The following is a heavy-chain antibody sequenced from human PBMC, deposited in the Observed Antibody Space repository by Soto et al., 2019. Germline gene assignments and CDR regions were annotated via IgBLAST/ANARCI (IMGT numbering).Heavy chain of an antibody. V-gene: IGHV3-30*09. J-gene: IGHJ4*02. D-gene: IGHD2-8*01. CDR3: ARRLTKTVSALGY. CDR2: IPKNGANK. CDR1: GFTFTSFA. Sequence: QVQLVESGGGVVQTGASLRLSCSASGFTFTSFAIHWVRQAPGKGLGWVPVIPKNGANKYSPESVRGRFGISKDNSKNTVELEMNSLRPEDTAIYFCARRLTKTVSALGYWGQGTLVTVSS.